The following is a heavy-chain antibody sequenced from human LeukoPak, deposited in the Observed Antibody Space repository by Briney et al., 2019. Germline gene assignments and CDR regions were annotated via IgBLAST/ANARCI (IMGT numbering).Heavy chain of an antibody. J-gene: IGHJ4*02. CDR2: MNPNSGNT. Sequence: ASVKVSCKASGYTFTSHDINWVRQATGQGLEWMGWMNPNSGNTGYAQKFQGRVTITRNTSISTAYMELSSLRSEDTAVYYCARGPRVTYGSGSYCFDYWGQGTLVTVSS. D-gene: IGHD3-10*01. V-gene: IGHV1-8*03. CDR3: ARGPRVTYGSGSYCFDY. CDR1: GYTFTSHD.